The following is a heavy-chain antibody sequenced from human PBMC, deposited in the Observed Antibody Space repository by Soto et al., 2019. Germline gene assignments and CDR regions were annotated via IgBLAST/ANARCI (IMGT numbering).Heavy chain of an antibody. CDR3: ASHGSKIFDFVY. J-gene: IGHJ4*02. V-gene: IGHV4-39*01. Sequence: PSETLSLTCTVSGGSISSSSYYWGWIRQPPGKGLEWIGSIYYSGSTYYNPSLKSRVTISVDTSKNQFSLELSSVTAADTAVYYCASHGSKIFDFVYWGQGTVV. CDR2: IYYSGST. D-gene: IGHD3-3*01. CDR1: GGSISSSSYY.